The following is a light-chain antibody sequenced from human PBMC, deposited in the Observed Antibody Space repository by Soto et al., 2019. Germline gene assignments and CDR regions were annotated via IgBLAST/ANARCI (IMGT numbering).Light chain of an antibody. CDR1: QSIHIW. V-gene: IGKV1-5*03. J-gene: IGKJ4*01. Sequence: DIQMTQSPSTLSASVGDSVSITCRASQSIHIWLDWYQQKPGKAPKLLIYKASNLQNGVPSRFSGSGSGTEFTLTISSLQPDDFANYYCHQYSTSPLTFGGGTKVDIK. CDR2: KAS. CDR3: HQYSTSPLT.